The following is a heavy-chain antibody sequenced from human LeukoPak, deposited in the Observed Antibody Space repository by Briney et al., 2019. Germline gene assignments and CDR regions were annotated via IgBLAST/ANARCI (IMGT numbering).Heavy chain of an antibody. J-gene: IGHJ5*02. D-gene: IGHD1/OR15-1a*01. CDR1: GFSFSNYL. Sequence: GGSLRLSCVASGFSFSNYLMHWVRQASGKAPVWVSRINPDGTTTDYADSVKGRFTISRDNAKNMVFLQMNGLRADDTALYYCAKDLSRNTADPWGQGILVTVSS. CDR2: INPDGTTT. CDR3: AKDLSRNTADP. V-gene: IGHV3-74*01.